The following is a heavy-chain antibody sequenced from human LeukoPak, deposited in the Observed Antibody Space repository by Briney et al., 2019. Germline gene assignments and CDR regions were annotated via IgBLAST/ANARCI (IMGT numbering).Heavy chain of an antibody. V-gene: IGHV5-51*01. Sequence: GESLHFSCPGSGYSFTSYWIGWVRQMRVKGLEWMGILYSGDSDTRYSPYFQGQVTISADKSISTAYLQWSSLKASDTAMYYCARLKVSYSSSWYFDYWGQGTLVTVSS. CDR1: GYSFTSYW. J-gene: IGHJ4*02. CDR3: ARLKVSYSSSWYFDY. D-gene: IGHD6-13*01. CDR2: LYSGDSDT.